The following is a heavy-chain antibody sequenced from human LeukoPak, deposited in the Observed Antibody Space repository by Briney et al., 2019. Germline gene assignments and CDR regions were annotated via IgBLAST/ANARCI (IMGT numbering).Heavy chain of an antibody. CDR2: IWFDGSYK. CDR3: ARGKEQQLYAFDI. V-gene: IGHV3-33*01. Sequence: SGGSLRLSCAASGFTFSSYGMHWVRQAPGKGLEWVAVIWFDGSYKYYGDSVKGRFTISRDNSKNTLYLQMDSLSAEDTAVYYCARGKEQQLYAFDIWGQGTMVTVSS. CDR1: GFTFSSYG. D-gene: IGHD6-13*01. J-gene: IGHJ3*02.